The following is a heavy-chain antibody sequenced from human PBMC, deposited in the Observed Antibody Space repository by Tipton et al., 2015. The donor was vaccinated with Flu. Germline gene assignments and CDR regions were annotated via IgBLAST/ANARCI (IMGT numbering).Heavy chain of an antibody. V-gene: IGHV4-38-2*02. CDR3: ARWGAVGATGEAGTFDI. CDR2: IYHSGST. J-gene: IGHJ3*02. Sequence: TLSLTCTVSGYSISSGYYWGWIRQPPGKGLEWIGSIYHSGSTYYNPSLKSRVTISVDTSKNQFSLKLSSVTAADTAVYYCARWGAVGATGEAGTFDIWGQGTMVTVSS. CDR1: GYSISSGYY. D-gene: IGHD1-26*01.